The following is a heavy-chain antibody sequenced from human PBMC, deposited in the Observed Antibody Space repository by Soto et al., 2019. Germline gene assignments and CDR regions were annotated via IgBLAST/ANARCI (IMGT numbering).Heavy chain of an antibody. CDR1: GGSLSGYS. CDR2: IDYYGST. J-gene: IGHJ4*02. D-gene: IGHD1-26*01. Sequence: SETLSLTCAVYGGSLSGYSWSWIRQPPGKGLEWIGQIDYYGSTNYNPSLKSRLTISLDTSKSQFSLKLNSVTAADTAVYYCARGPHSIVGFDYWGLGTLVTVS. V-gene: IGHV4-34*01. CDR3: ARGPHSIVGFDY.